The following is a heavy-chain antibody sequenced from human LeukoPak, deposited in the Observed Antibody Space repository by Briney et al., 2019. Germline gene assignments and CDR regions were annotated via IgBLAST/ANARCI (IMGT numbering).Heavy chain of an antibody. D-gene: IGHD6-13*01. CDR3: GQDPSRIAAGRCDY. CDR1: GFSFSSYG. CDR2: ISHSGDSP. V-gene: IGHV3-23*01. J-gene: IGHJ4*02. Sequence: GGSLGLSCAASGFSFSSYGMSWVRQAPGKGLEWVSGISHSGDSPYYADSVKGRFTISRDNSKNTLFLQMDSLRAEDTAVYYCGQDPSRIAAGRCDYWGQGTRVTVSS.